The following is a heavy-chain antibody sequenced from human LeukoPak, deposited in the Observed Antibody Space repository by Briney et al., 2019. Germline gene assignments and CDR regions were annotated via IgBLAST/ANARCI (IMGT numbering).Heavy chain of an antibody. J-gene: IGHJ5*02. Sequence: PSETLSLTCAVYGGSFSGYYWSWIRQPPGEGREWIGEINHSVSTNYNPSLKTRVTISVDTSKNQFSLKLSSVTATDTAVYYCARGEYGASYWFDPCGQGTLGTVSS. CDR2: INHSVST. D-gene: IGHD4-17*01. CDR1: GGSFSGYY. V-gene: IGHV4-34*01. CDR3: ARGEYGASYWFDP.